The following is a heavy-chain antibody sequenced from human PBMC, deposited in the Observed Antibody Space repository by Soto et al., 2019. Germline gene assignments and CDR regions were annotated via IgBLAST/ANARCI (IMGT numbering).Heavy chain of an antibody. J-gene: IGHJ6*02. V-gene: IGHV3-23*01. Sequence: EVYLLESGGGLVQPGGSLRLSCAASEFTFSAYAMSWVRQAPGKGLEWDSALRSGGDTTYYPDSVQGRFSTNRDDSKNTLYLQMDRLRVEDTAVYYCAKNRGSGNTFYYDMDVWGQGTTVTVSS. D-gene: IGHD3-10*01. CDR2: LRSGGDTT. CDR1: EFTFSAYA. CDR3: AKNRGSGNTFYYDMDV.